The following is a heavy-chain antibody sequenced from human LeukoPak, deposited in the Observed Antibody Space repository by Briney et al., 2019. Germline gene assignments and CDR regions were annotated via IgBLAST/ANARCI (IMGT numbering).Heavy chain of an antibody. Sequence: PSQTLSLTCTVSGGSISSGGYYWSWIRQHPGKGLEWIGYIYYSGSTYYNPSLKSRVTISVDTSKNQFSLKLSSVTAADTAVYYCARAAQGVAARPLDYWGQGTLVTVSS. V-gene: IGHV4-31*03. CDR3: ARAAQGVAARPLDY. J-gene: IGHJ4*02. D-gene: IGHD6-6*01. CDR1: GGSISSGGYY. CDR2: IYYSGST.